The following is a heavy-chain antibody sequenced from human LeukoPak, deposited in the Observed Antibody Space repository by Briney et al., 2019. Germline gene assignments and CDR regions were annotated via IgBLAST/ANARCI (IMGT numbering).Heavy chain of an antibody. CDR2: INGSGGST. Sequence: GSLRLSFAASGFPFSSYAMSWVRPAPGKGLEWVSAINGSGGSTYYADSVKGRFTISRDNSKNTLYLQMNSLRAEDTAVYYCANPSIAARTGSNWFDPWGQGTLVTVSS. V-gene: IGHV3-23*01. CDR3: ANPSIAARTGSNWFDP. J-gene: IGHJ5*02. D-gene: IGHD6-6*01. CDR1: GFPFSSYA.